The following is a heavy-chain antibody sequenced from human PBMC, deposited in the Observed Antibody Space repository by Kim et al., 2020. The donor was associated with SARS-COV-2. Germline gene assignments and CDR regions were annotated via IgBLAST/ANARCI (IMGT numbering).Heavy chain of an antibody. V-gene: IGHV4-4*02. CDR2: T. D-gene: IGHD6-19*01. Sequence: TNYNPSLKSRVTISVDKSKNQFSLKLSSVTAADTAVYYCARHSGWYGFDYWGQGTLVTVSS. J-gene: IGHJ4*02. CDR3: ARHSGWYGFDY.